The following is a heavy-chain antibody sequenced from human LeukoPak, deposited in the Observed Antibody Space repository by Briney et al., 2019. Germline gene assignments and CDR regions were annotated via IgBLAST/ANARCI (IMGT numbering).Heavy chain of an antibody. CDR3: ARDIDSSGYLAFDI. CDR2: ISAYNGNT. V-gene: IGHV1-18*01. Sequence: ASVKVSCKASGYTFTSYGISWVRQAPGQGLEWMGWISAYNGNTNYAQKLQGRVTMTTDTSTSTAYMELRSLRSDDTAVYYCARDIDSSGYLAFDIWGQGTMVTVSS. CDR1: GYTFTSYG. D-gene: IGHD3-22*01. J-gene: IGHJ3*02.